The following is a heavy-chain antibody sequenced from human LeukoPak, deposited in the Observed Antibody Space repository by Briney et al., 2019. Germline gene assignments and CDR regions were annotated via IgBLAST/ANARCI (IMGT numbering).Heavy chain of an antibody. V-gene: IGHV3-23*01. CDR1: GFTFSSYA. CDR3: AKDFFGFGELLPHDY. J-gene: IGHJ4*02. CDR2: ISGSGGST. Sequence: PGGSLRLSCAASGFTFSSYAMSWVRQAPGKGLEWVSAISGSGGSTYYADSVKGRFTISRVNSKNTLYLQMNSLRAEDTAVYYCAKDFFGFGELLPHDYWGQGTLVTVSS. D-gene: IGHD3-10*01.